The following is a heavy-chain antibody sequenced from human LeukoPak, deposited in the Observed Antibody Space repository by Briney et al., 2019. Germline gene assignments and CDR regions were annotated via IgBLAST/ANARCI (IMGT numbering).Heavy chain of an antibody. J-gene: IGHJ6*03. CDR3: ARSLVVVAANDYYYYYMDV. V-gene: IGHV4-61*02. CDR2: IYTSGST. Sequence: PSQTLSLTCTVSGGSISSGSYYWSWIRQPAGKGLEWIGRIYTSGSTNYNPSLKSRVTISVDTSKNQFSLKLSSVTAADTAVYYCARSLVVVAANDYYYYYMDVWGKGTTVTVSS. D-gene: IGHD2-15*01. CDR1: GGSISSGSYY.